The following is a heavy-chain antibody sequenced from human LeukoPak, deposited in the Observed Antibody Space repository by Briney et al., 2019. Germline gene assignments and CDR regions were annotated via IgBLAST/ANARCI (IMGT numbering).Heavy chain of an antibody. V-gene: IGHV1-8*03. CDR3: ARGNVIAALGYYMNV. Sequence: ASVKVSCKASEGTFTSYDINWVRQATGQGLEWMGWMNPNSGNTGYAQKFQGRVTITRNTSISTAYMELSSLRSEDTAVYYCARGNVIAALGYYMNVWGKGTTVTVSS. CDR2: MNPNSGNT. D-gene: IGHD6-6*01. CDR1: EGTFTSYD. J-gene: IGHJ6*03.